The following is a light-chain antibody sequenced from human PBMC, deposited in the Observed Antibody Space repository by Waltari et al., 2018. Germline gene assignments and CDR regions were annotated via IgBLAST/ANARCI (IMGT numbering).Light chain of an antibody. Sequence: EIVFTQSPATLSLSPGERATLTCRASQSVSIYLAWYQHKPGQAPRLLIYDASNRATGIPARFSGSGSGTDFTLTISSLEPEDFAVYYCQQRTSWPSITFGQGTRLEIK. CDR2: DAS. V-gene: IGKV3-11*01. CDR1: QSVSIY. CDR3: QQRTSWPSIT. J-gene: IGKJ5*01.